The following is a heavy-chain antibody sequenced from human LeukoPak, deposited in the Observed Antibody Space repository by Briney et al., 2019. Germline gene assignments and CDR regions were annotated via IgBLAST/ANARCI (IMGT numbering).Heavy chain of an antibody. CDR2: IYTSGST. CDR3: ARVRTGTTVTFTYYFDY. J-gene: IGHJ4*02. Sequence: PSETLSLTCTVSGGSISSYYWSWIRQPPGKGLEWIGYIYTSGSTNYNPSLKSRVTISVDTSKNQFSLKLSSVTAADTAVYYCARVRTGTTVTFTYYFDYWGQGTLVTVSS. CDR1: GGSISSYY. V-gene: IGHV4-4*09. D-gene: IGHD4-17*01.